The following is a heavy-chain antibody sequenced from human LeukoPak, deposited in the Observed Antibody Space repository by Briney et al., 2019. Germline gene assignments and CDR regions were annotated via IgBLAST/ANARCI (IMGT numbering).Heavy chain of an antibody. CDR1: GYTFTGYY. V-gene: IGHV1-46*01. D-gene: IGHD6-19*01. CDR2: INPSGGST. J-gene: IGHJ4*02. Sequence: GASVKVSCKASGYTFTGYYMHWVRQAPGQGLEWMGIINPSGGSTSYAQKFQGRVTMTRDMSTSTVYMELSSLRSEETAVYYCARRPRIAVAGPFDYWGQGTLVTVSS. CDR3: ARRPRIAVAGPFDY.